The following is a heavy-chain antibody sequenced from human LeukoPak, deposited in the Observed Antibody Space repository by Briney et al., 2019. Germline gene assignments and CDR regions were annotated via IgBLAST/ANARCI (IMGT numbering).Heavy chain of an antibody. Sequence: SVKVYCKASGGTFSSYAISWVRQAPGQGLEWMGGIIPIFGTANYAQKFQGRVTITADESTSTAYMELSSLRSEDTAVYYCARTIISTMVRGVKNGMDVWGQGTTVTVSS. CDR2: IIPIFGTA. D-gene: IGHD3-10*01. CDR1: GGTFSSYA. CDR3: ARTIISTMVRGVKNGMDV. J-gene: IGHJ6*02. V-gene: IGHV1-69*13.